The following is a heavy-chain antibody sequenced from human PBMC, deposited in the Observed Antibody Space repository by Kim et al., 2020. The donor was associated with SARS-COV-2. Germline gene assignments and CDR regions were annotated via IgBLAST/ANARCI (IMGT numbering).Heavy chain of an antibody. Sequence: SETLSLTCTVSGAAFDDYYWSWIRQPPGKGLEWIGYIHYIGKDNYNPSIKSRVTISLDGSKNQFSLKLNSVTAADSAVYYCARKRADSSGFIDSWGQGTL. CDR1: GAAFDDYY. CDR3: ARKRADSSGFIDS. D-gene: IGHD3-22*01. J-gene: IGHJ4*02. V-gene: IGHV4-59*01. CDR2: IHYIGKD.